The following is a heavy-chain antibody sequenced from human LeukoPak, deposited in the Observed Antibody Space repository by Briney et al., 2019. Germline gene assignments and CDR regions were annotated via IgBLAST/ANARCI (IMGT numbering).Heavy chain of an antibody. D-gene: IGHD2-2*02. J-gene: IGHJ4*02. V-gene: IGHV3-21*01. CDR2: ISSSSSYI. CDR3: AKDRFGYCSSTSCYTSFDY. CDR1: GFTFSSYS. Sequence: GGSLRLSCAASGFTFSSYSMNWVRQAPGKGLEWVSSISSSSSYIYYADSVKGRFTISRDNAKNSLYLQMNSLRAEDTAVYYCAKDRFGYCSSTSCYTSFDYWGQGTLVTVSS.